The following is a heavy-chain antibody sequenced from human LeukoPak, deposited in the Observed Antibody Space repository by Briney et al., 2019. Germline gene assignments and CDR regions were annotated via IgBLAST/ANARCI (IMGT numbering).Heavy chain of an antibody. D-gene: IGHD2-21*01. CDR2: ISAYNGNT. V-gene: IGHV1-18*01. J-gene: IGHJ4*02. Sequence: ASVKVSCKASGYTFTSYGISWVRQAPGQGLEWMGWISAYNGNTNYAQKLQGRVTMTTDTSTSTAYMELRSLRSDDTAVYYCARYCGGDCLWEEFDYWGQRTLVTVSS. CDR3: ARYCGGDCLWEEFDY. CDR1: GYTFTSYG.